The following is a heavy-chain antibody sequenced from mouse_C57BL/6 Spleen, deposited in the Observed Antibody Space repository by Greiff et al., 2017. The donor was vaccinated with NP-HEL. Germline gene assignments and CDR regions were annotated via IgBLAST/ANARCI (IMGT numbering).Heavy chain of an antibody. D-gene: IGHD1-1*01. Sequence: VQLQESGAELARPGASVKLSCKASGYTFTSYGISWVKQRTGQGLEWIGEIYPRSGNTYSNEKFKGKATLTADKSSSTAYMELRSLTSEDAAVYFCARSDGSSHWYFDVWGTGTTVTVSS. J-gene: IGHJ1*03. CDR1: GYTFTSYG. CDR3: ARSDGSSHWYFDV. V-gene: IGHV1-81*01. CDR2: IYPRSGNT.